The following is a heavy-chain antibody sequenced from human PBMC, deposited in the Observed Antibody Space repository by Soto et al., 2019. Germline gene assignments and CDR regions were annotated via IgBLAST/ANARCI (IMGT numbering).Heavy chain of an antibody. CDR2: IYYSGST. J-gene: IGHJ6*02. V-gene: IGHV4-31*03. Sequence: SETLSLTCTVSGGSISSGGYYWSWIRQHPGKGLEWIGYIYYSGSTYYNPSLKSRVTISVDTSKNQFSLKLSSVTAADTAVYYCARAPSSGYYPYYYGMDVWGQGTTVTVSS. CDR3: ARAPSSGYYPYYYGMDV. CDR1: GGSISSGGYY. D-gene: IGHD3-22*01.